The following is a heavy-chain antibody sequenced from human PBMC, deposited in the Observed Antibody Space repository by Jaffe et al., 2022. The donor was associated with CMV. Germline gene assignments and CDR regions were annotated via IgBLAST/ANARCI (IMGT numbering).Heavy chain of an antibody. V-gene: IGHV3-30*18. CDR3: AKEVRDYYDSSGYSYYYYGMDV. J-gene: IGHJ6*02. CDR1: GFTFSSYG. D-gene: IGHD3-22*01. CDR2: ISYDGSNK. Sequence: QVQLVESGGGVVQPGRSLRLSCAASGFTFSSYGMHWVRQAPGKGLEWVAVISYDGSNKYYADSVKGRFTISRDNSKNTLYLQMNSLRAEDTAVYYCAKEVRDYYDSSGYSYYYYGMDVWGQGTTVTVSS.